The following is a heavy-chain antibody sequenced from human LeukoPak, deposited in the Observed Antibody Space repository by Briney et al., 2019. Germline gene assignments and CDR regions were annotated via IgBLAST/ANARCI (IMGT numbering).Heavy chain of an antibody. CDR2: MNPNSGNT. Sequence: ASVKVSCKASGYTFTSYGISWVRQAPGQGLEWMGWMNPNSGNTGYAQKFQGRVTMTRNTSISTAYMELGSLRSEDTAVYYCARGRKVGATTLGYWGQGTLVTVSS. J-gene: IGHJ4*02. D-gene: IGHD1-26*01. CDR3: ARGRKVGATTLGY. CDR1: GYTFTSYG. V-gene: IGHV1-8*02.